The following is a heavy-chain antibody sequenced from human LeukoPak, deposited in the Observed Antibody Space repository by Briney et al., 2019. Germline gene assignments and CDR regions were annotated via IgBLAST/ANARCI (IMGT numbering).Heavy chain of an antibody. CDR1: GFTFSSYS. CDR3: ARGRRFGEALGFDP. V-gene: IGHV3-21*01. D-gene: IGHD3-10*01. J-gene: IGHJ5*02. Sequence: GGSLRLSCTASGFTFSSYSMNWVRQAPGKGLEWVSSISSSSSYIYYADSVKGRFTISRDNAKNSLYLQMNSLRAEDTAVYYCARGRRFGEALGFDPWGQGTLVTVSS. CDR2: ISSSSSYI.